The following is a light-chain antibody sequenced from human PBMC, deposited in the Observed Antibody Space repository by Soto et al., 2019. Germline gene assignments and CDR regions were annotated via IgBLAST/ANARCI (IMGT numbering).Light chain of an antibody. CDR1: NNDIGSFDF. J-gene: IGLJ2*01. CDR3: ACFNRYNNLV. Sequence: QSALTQPASVSGSPGQSISISCTGTNNDIGSFDFVSWYQQYPGKSPKLILYEVRARPSGLYRRFAGSKSAKTASLTISGLHAEDEADYYCACFNRYNNLVFGGGTKLTVL. CDR2: EVR. V-gene: IGLV2-14*01.